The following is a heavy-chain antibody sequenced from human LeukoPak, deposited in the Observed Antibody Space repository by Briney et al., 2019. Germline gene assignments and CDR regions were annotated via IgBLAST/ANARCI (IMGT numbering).Heavy chain of an antibody. CDR3: AKDNAHDY. Sequence: PGGSLRLSCATSGFTFKNYAMHWVRQAPGQGLEWVAFIRFDGSNKYYADSVKRRFTISRDNSKNTLYLQMNSLRPEDTAVYYCAKDNAHDYWGQGTLVTVSS. CDR1: GFTFKNYA. CDR2: IRFDGSNK. V-gene: IGHV3-30*02. J-gene: IGHJ4*02. D-gene: IGHD2-2*01.